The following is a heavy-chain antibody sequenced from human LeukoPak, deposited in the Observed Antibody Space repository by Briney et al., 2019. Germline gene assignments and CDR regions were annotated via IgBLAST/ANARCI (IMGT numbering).Heavy chain of an antibody. CDR3: ARDWLYAEYYFDY. D-gene: IGHD3-9*01. CDR2: INPNSGGT. V-gene: IGHV1-2*02. Sequence: ASVKVSCKASGYTFTSYDINWVRQATGQGLEWMGWINPNSGGTNYAQKFQGRVTMTRDTSISTAYMELSRLRSDDTAVYYCARDWLYAEYYFDYWGQGTLVTVSS. CDR1: GYTFTSYD. J-gene: IGHJ4*02.